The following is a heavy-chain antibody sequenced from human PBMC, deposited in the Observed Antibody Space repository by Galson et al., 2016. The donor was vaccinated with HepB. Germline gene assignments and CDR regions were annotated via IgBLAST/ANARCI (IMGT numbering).Heavy chain of an antibody. CDR3: ATSTPHYYPRGWFES. J-gene: IGHJ5*01. CDR1: GFTFSSSA. CDR2: IRGRGDAT. V-gene: IGHV3-23*01. D-gene: IGHD3-10*01. Sequence: SLRLSCAASGFTFSSSAMSWVRQAPGKGLEWVSAIRGRGDATFYADSVKGRFTISRVNSKNTLYLQMNNLRPEDTAIYYCATSTPHYYPRGWFESWGQGTLVTVSS.